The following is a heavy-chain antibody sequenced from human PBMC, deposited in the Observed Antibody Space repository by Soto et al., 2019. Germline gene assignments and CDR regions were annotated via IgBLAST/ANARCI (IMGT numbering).Heavy chain of an antibody. V-gene: IGHV4-39*01. CDR1: GGSISSSSYY. Sequence: SETLSLTCTVSGGSISSSSYYWGWIRQPPGKGLEWIGSIYYSGSTYYNPSLKGRVTISVDTSKNQFSLKLSSVTAADTAVYYCAGSTNWFDPWGQGTLVTVSS. D-gene: IGHD6-13*01. CDR2: IYYSGST. J-gene: IGHJ5*02. CDR3: AGSTNWFDP.